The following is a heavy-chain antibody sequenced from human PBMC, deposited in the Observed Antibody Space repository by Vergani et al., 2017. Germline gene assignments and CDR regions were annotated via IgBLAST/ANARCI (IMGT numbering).Heavy chain of an antibody. CDR1: GFTFSSYS. Sequence: EVQLVESGGGLVKPGGSLRLSCAASGFTFSSYSMNWVRQAPGKGLEWVSSISSSSSYIYYADSVKGRFTISRDNAKNSLYLQMNSLRAEDTAVYYCASSLRFLEWLDLWGQGTLVTVSS. CDR3: ASSLRFLEWLDL. D-gene: IGHD3-3*01. CDR2: ISSSSSYI. J-gene: IGHJ4*02. V-gene: IGHV3-21*01.